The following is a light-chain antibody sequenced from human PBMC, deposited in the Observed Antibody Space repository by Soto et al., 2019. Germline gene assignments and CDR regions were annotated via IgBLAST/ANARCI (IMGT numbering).Light chain of an antibody. J-gene: IGKJ5*01. CDR3: QHRYNWPFT. CDR1: QSVTSY. Sequence: EIVLTQSPATLSLSPGERATLSCRASQSVTSYLVWYQQKPGQAPRLLIDDASNRATGIPARFTGSGSGTEFTLTISSLEPEDFAVYYCQHRYNWPFTFGQGTRLEIK. V-gene: IGKV3-11*01. CDR2: DAS.